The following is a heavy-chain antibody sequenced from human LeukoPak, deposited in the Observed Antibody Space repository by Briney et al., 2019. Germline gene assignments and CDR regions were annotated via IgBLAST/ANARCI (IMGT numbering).Heavy chain of an antibody. D-gene: IGHD6-25*01. J-gene: IGHJ4*02. CDR1: VVTFISYA. CDR3: AKTGYSSGWK. Sequence: GGSLRLSCAASVVTFISYAMSWVREALGKGLEWVSAISGSGGSTYYADSVKGRFTISRDNSKNTLYLQMNSLRAEDTAVYYCAKTGYSSGWKWGQGTLVTVSS. CDR2: ISGSGGST. V-gene: IGHV3-23*01.